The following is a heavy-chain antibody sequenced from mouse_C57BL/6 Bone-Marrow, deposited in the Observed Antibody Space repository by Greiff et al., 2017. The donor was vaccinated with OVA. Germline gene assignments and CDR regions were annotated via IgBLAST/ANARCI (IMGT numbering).Heavy chain of an antibody. Sequence: EVQLQESGAELVRPGASVKLSCTASGFNIKDDYMHWVKQRPEQGLEWIGWIDPENGDTEYASKFQGKATITADTSSNTAYLQLSSLTSEDTAVYYCTTTIYYYGSSYSYYAMDYWGQGTSVTVSS. V-gene: IGHV14-4*01. CDR1: GFNIKDDY. CDR2: IDPENGDT. CDR3: TTTIYYYGSSYSYYAMDY. D-gene: IGHD1-1*01. J-gene: IGHJ4*01.